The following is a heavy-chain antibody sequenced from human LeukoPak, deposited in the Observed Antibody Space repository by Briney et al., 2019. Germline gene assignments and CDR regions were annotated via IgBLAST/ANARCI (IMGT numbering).Heavy chain of an antibody. D-gene: IGHD6-19*01. CDR1: GFTFSSYG. V-gene: IGHV3-30*18. CDR3: TKYNNGGGFDY. Sequence: GGSPRLSCAASGFTFSSYGMHWVRQAPGKGLEWVAVISYDGSNKYYADSVKGRFTISRDDSKNTLYLQMNSLKTEDTAVYYCTKYNNGGGFDYWGQGTLVTVSS. J-gene: IGHJ4*02. CDR2: ISYDGSNK.